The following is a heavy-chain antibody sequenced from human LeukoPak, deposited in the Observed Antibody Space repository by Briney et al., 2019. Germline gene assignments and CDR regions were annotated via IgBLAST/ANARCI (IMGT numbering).Heavy chain of an antibody. V-gene: IGHV3-23*01. CDR3: AKDSAGWAGDSDYFDY. CDR1: GFTFSTYA. CDR2: ISGSGGST. Sequence: GGSLRLSCAASGFTFSTYAMSWVRQAPGKGLEWVSAISGSGGSTYYADSVKGRFTLSRDNSKNTLYLQMNSLRAEDTAVYYCAKDSAGWAGDSDYFDYWGQGTLVTVSS. J-gene: IGHJ4*02. D-gene: IGHD4-17*01.